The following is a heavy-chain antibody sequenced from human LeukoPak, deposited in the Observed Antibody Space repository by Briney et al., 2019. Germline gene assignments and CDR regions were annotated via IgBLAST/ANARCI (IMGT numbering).Heavy chain of an antibody. CDR3: ARDFYDGFALDY. J-gene: IGHJ4*02. V-gene: IGHV3-21*03. Sequence: GVSLRLSCAASGFAFNTYSMNWVRQAPGKGLEWVSFIFSSSTYIYYTDSVKGRFTISRDNARNSLYLQMDNLRAEDTGVYYCARDFYDGFALDYWGQGTLVTVSS. D-gene: IGHD2/OR15-2a*01. CDR1: GFAFNTYS. CDR2: IFSSSTYI.